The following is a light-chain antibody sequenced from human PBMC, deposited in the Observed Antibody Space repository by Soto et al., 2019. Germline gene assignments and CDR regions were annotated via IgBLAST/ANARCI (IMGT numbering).Light chain of an antibody. J-gene: IGKJ3*01. CDR2: GAS. Sequence: DIVLTQSPGTLSLSPGETATLSCRASQSLAGNYLAWYQQKPGQAPRLLISGASSRATGIPDRFSGSGSGTDFTLTISGLEPEDFAVYYCQQDVSKTTFGPGTKVDIK. V-gene: IGKV3-20*01. CDR3: QQDVSKTT. CDR1: QSLAGNY.